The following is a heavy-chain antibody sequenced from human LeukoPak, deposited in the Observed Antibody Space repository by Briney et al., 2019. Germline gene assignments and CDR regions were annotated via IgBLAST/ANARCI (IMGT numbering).Heavy chain of an antibody. D-gene: IGHD6-19*01. CDR1: GFTFSSHG. J-gene: IGHJ4*02. Sequence: GGSLRLSCAASGFTFSSHGMNWVRQAPGKGLEWVSAISGSGGSTYYADSVKGRFTISRDNSKNTLYLQMNSLRAEDTAVYYCAKDSSSGVYYFDYWGQGTLVTVSS. V-gene: IGHV3-23*01. CDR2: ISGSGGST. CDR3: AKDSSSGVYYFDY.